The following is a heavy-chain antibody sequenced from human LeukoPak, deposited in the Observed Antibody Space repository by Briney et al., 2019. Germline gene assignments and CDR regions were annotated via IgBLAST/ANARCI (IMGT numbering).Heavy chain of an antibody. Sequence: SETLSLTCAVYGGSFSGYYWSWIRQPPGKGLEWIGEINHSGSTNYNPSLSSRVTMSVDTSKTQFSLKLSSVTAADTAVYYCARRQSSGWYGPAFDYWGQGTLVTVSS. V-gene: IGHV4-34*01. J-gene: IGHJ4*02. D-gene: IGHD6-19*01. CDR3: ARRQSSGWYGPAFDY. CDR2: INHSGST. CDR1: GGSFSGYY.